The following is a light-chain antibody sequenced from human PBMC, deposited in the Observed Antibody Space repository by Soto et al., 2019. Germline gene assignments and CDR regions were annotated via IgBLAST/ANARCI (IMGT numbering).Light chain of an antibody. CDR3: LQVYSFPRT. CDR2: AAS. V-gene: IGKV1-12*01. CDR1: QDIGRR. J-gene: IGKJ5*01. Sequence: DIQMTQSPSSVSASIGDRVTITCRASQDIGRRLAWFQQKPGKAPKYLIQAASSLQGGVPSTFSGSGSGTDFTLTINTLHPEDFATYYCLQVYSFPRTFGKGTRLEIK.